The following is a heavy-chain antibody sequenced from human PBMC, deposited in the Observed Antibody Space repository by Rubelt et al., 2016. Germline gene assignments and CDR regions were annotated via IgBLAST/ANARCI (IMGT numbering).Heavy chain of an antibody. CDR1: GDSISSYY. CDR2: IFYSGRT. Sequence: QVQLQESGPGLVKPSETLSLTCTVSGDSISSYYWSWIRQPPGKGLEWIEYIFYSGRTNYNPSLKNRVTISVATSKNKFSLGLSSVTAADTDVYYCAGGPNMYYFDYWGQGVLVTVSS. J-gene: IGHJ4*02. V-gene: IGHV4-59*08. D-gene: IGHD1/OR15-1a*01. CDR3: AGGPNMYYFDY.